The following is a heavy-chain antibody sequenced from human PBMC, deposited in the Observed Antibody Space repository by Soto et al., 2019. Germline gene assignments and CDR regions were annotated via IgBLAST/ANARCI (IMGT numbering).Heavy chain of an antibody. CDR3: TIWYYYGSVSYYRFDY. CDR2: MNPNSGNT. V-gene: IGHV1-8*01. D-gene: IGHD3-10*01. Sequence: QVQLVQSGAEVKKPGASVKVSCKASGYTFTSYDINWVRQATGQGLEWMGWMNPNSGNTGYAQKFQGRVTMTRNTSISTAYMELSSLRSEDTAVYYCTIWYYYGSVSYYRFDYWGQGTLVTVSS. J-gene: IGHJ4*02. CDR1: GYTFTSYD.